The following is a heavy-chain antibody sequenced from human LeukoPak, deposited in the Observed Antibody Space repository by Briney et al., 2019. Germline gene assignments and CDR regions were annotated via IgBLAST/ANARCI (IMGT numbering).Heavy chain of an antibody. J-gene: IGHJ4*02. CDR1: GFTFSSYS. CDR2: ISSSSSHI. Sequence: GGSLRLSCAASGFTFSSYSMNWVRQAPGKGLEWVSSISSSSSHIYYADSVKGRFTISRDNAKNSLYLQMNSLRAEDTAVYYCASGPRSGHFNDYWGQGTLVTVSS. V-gene: IGHV3-21*01. CDR3: ASGPRSGHFNDY. D-gene: IGHD3-10*01.